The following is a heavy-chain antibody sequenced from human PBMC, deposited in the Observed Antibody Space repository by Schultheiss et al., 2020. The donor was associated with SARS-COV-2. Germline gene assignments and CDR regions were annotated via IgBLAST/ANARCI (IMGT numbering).Heavy chain of an antibody. CDR2: IHDSGNT. D-gene: IGHD2-15*01. Sequence: SQTLSLTCTVSGVSVSSYCWNWIRQPPGKGLEWIGFIHDSGNTNYSPSLKSRVTISVDTSKNQFSLKLTSVTAADTAVYYCARARGYSQSRFDVWGQGTTVTVSS. CDR3: ARARGYSQSRFDV. V-gene: IGHV4-59*02. J-gene: IGHJ6*02. CDR1: GVSVSSYC.